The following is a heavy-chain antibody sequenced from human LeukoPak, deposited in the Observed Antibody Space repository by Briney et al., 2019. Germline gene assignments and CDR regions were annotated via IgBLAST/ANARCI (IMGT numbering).Heavy chain of an antibody. Sequence: GGSLRLSCAASGSTFSSYGMHWDRQAPGKGLEWVAFIRYDGINKYYADSVKGRFTISRDNSKNTLYLQMNSLRAEDTAVYYCASAIQGNWGQGTRVTVSS. CDR3: ASAIQGN. V-gene: IGHV3-30*02. J-gene: IGHJ4*02. CDR1: GSTFSSYG. CDR2: IRYDGINK. D-gene: IGHD1-1*01.